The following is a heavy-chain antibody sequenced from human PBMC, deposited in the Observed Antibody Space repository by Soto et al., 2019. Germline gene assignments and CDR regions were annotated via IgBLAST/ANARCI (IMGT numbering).Heavy chain of an antibody. CDR1: GYTFTSYG. CDR3: ARDRGYIVGASGTLLWPYGMDV. D-gene: IGHD1-26*01. V-gene: IGHV1-18*01. J-gene: IGHJ6*02. Sequence: ASVKVSCKASGYTFTSYGISWVRQAPGQGLEWMGWISAYNGNTNYAQKLQGRVTMTTDTSTSTAYMELRSLRSDDTAVYYCARDRGYIVGASGTLLWPYGMDVWGQGTTVTVSS. CDR2: ISAYNGNT.